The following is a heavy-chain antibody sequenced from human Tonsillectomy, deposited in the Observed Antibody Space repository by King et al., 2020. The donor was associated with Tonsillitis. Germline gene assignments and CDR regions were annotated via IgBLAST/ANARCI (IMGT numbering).Heavy chain of an antibody. CDR1: GGSISSYY. J-gene: IGHJ6*02. CDR3: SRGERHVISMDV. Sequence: QLQESGPGLVKPSETLSFTCTVSGGSISSYYWSWIRKPPGKGLEWIGHIYHSGSTNYNPSLKSQVTILGDTSKNQLSLKLRSVTAAYTAVFYWSRGERHVISMDVWGQGTTVTVSS. V-gene: IGHV4-59*01. D-gene: IGHD3-9*01. CDR2: IYHSGST.